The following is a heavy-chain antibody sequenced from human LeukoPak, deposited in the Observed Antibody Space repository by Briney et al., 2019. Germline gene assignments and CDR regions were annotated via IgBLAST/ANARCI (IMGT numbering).Heavy chain of an antibody. Sequence: GSLRLSCTASGFTFSSYWMNWVRQAPGKGLEWVANIKQDGSEKYYVDSVKGRFTISRDNAKKSLYLQMNSLRAEDTAVYYCARETEMANLDYWGQGTLVTVSS. CDR2: IKQDGSEK. D-gene: IGHD5-24*01. CDR3: ARETEMANLDY. V-gene: IGHV3-7*04. CDR1: GFTFSSYW. J-gene: IGHJ4*02.